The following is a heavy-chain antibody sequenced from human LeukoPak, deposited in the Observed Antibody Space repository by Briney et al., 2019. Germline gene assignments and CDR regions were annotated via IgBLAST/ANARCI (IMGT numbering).Heavy chain of an antibody. Sequence: GGSLRLSCAVSGFAFSNYAMSWVRQAPGRGLEWVSAISNDGGRTYYADSVKGRFTISRDNSKNTLYMQMNSLRAEDTAVYYCAKATAVGTGLFDYWGQGTLVTVSS. CDR3: AKATAVGTGLFDY. D-gene: IGHD6-13*01. CDR2: ISNDGGRT. V-gene: IGHV3-23*01. CDR1: GFAFSNYA. J-gene: IGHJ4*02.